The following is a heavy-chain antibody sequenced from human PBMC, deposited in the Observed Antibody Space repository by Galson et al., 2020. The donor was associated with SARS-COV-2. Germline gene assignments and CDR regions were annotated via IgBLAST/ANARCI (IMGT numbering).Heavy chain of an antibody. CDR2: AYPDNPDP. CDR3: ARWGHKHQRTGADY. V-gene: IGHV5-51*01. D-gene: IGHD2-2*01. Sequence: GVSLKISSKGVGYNTPIYWIGWVRQKPGKGMERMGIAYPDNPDPRYSPSFHGQVIISVDKSISTAYLQWSSLQASDTAMYYCARWGHKHQRTGADYWGQGTLVTVSS. CDR1: GYNTPIYW. J-gene: IGHJ4*02.